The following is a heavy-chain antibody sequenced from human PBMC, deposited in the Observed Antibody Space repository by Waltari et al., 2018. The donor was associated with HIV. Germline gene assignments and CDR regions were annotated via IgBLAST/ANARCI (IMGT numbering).Heavy chain of an antibody. CDR3: ATGTPGYYYDSSGYHSYYYYGMDV. Sequence: GRQAPGKGLEWMGGFDPEDGETIYAQKFQGRVTMTEDTSTDTAYMELSSLRSEDTAVYYCATGTPGYYYDSSGYHSYYYYGMDVWGQGTTVTVSS. CDR2: FDPEDGET. J-gene: IGHJ6*02. V-gene: IGHV1-24*01. D-gene: IGHD3-22*01.